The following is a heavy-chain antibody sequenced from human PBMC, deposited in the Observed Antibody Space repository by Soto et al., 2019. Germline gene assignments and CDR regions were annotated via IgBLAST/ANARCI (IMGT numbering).Heavy chain of an antibody. J-gene: IGHJ1*01. D-gene: IGHD3-22*01. V-gene: IGHV3-30-3*01. CDR2: ISYDGTNK. CDR1: GFTFSSYP. CDR3: ARDRDYYDSSGLQY. Sequence: PGGSLRLSCAASGFTFSSYPMQWVRQAPGKGQEWVGLISYDGTNKFYADSVKGRFTISRDNSKNTLYLQMNSLRAEDTAVYYCARDRDYYDSSGLQYWGQGTLVTVSS.